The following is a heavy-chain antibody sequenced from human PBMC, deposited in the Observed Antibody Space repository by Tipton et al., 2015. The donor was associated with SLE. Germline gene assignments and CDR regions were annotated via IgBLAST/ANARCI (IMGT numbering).Heavy chain of an antibody. CDR3: AREPLEVREWFDL. Sequence: TLSLTCTVSGGSISSDNSFWTWIRQVPGEGLEWIGNIYYSGSTYYNPSLKSRLTISLDTSTNQFSLNLNSVTAADTAMYYCAREPLEVREWFDLWGRGTLVTVSS. D-gene: IGHD3-3*01. CDR2: IYYSGST. V-gene: IGHV4-31*03. CDR1: GGSISSDNSF. J-gene: IGHJ2*01.